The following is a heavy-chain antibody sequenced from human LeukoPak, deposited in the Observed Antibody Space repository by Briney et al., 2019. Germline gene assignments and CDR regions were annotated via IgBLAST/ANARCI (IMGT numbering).Heavy chain of an antibody. CDR3: AKVGYDSSGFVDYYYGMDV. D-gene: IGHD3-22*01. J-gene: IGHJ6*02. CDR1: GFTFSRFT. Sequence: GGSLRLSCAASGFTFSRFTMNWVRQAPGKGLEWVSAISGSGGSTYYADSVKGRFTISRDNSKNTLYLQMNSLRAEDTAVYYCAKVGYDSSGFVDYYYGMDVWGQGTTVTVSS. V-gene: IGHV3-23*01. CDR2: ISGSGGST.